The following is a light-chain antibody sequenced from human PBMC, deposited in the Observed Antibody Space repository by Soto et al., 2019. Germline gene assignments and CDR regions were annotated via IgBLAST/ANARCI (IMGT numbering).Light chain of an antibody. J-gene: IGKJ1*01. CDR2: AAS. CDR3: QQSYSTPWT. Sequence: DIQMTQSPSSLSASVGDRVTISCRASQSVGTYLNWFRQKPGKAPKLLIYAASSLQSGVPSRFSGSGSGTDFTLTISSLQPEDFATYYCQQSYSTPWTFGQGTKVEIK. V-gene: IGKV1-39*01. CDR1: QSVGTY.